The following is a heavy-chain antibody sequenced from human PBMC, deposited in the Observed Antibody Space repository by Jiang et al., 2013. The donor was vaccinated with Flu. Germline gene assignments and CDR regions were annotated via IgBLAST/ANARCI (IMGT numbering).Heavy chain of an antibody. CDR2: FDPEDDET. Sequence: SGAEVKKPGASVKVSCKVSGYTLTELSMHWVRQAPGKGLEWMGGFDPEDDETIYAQKFQGRVTMTEDTSTDTAYMELSSLRSEDTAVYYCASVNSCSGGSCYLNWFDPGAREPWSPSPQ. V-gene: IGHV1-24*01. CDR3: ASVNSCSGGSCYLNWFDP. D-gene: IGHD2-15*01. J-gene: IGHJ5*02. CDR1: GYTLTELS.